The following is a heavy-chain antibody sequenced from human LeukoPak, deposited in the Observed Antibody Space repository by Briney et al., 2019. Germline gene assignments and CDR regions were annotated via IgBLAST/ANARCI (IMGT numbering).Heavy chain of an antibody. V-gene: IGHV4-39*07. CDR1: GGSISSSSYY. CDR2: IYYSGST. J-gene: IGHJ3*02. CDR3: AKVYRYYDRRGFYSVAFDI. Sequence: SETLSLTCTVSGGSISSSSYYWGWIRQPPGKGLEWIGSIYYSGSTNYNPSLRSRLTISIDTSENQFSLQLNSVTAADTAVYYCAKVYRYYDRRGFYSVAFDIWGQGTMVTVSS. D-gene: IGHD3-22*01.